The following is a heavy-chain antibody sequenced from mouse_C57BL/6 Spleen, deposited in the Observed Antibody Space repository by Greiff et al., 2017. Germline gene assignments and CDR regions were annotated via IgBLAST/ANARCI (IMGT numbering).Heavy chain of an antibody. V-gene: IGHV5-4*01. CDR3: AREGRLLRYFDV. D-gene: IGHD2-3*01. Sequence: EVNVVESGGGLVKPGGSLKLSCAASGFTFSSYAMSWVRQTPERRLEWVATISDGGSYTYYPDNFKGRFTISRDNAKNNLYLQMSNLKSEDTAMYYCAREGRLLRYFDVWGTGTTVTVSS. J-gene: IGHJ1*03. CDR1: GFTFSSYA. CDR2: ISDGGSYT.